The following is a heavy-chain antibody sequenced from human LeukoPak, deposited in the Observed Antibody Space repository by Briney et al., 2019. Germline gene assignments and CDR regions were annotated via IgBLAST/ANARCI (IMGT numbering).Heavy chain of an antibody. Sequence: GGSLRLSCATSGFTLSSYSMNWVRQAPGKGLEWVSYISSGSTTIYYADSVKGRFTISRDNAKNSLYLQMNSLRAEDTAVYYCARDVEQWLVRVYYFEYWGPGTLVTVSS. J-gene: IGHJ4*02. CDR2: ISSGSTTI. V-gene: IGHV3-48*01. CDR1: GFTLSSYS. D-gene: IGHD6-19*01. CDR3: ARDVEQWLVRVYYFEY.